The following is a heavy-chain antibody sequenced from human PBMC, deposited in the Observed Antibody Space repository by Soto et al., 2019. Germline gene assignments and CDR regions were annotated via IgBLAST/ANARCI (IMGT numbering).Heavy chain of an antibody. CDR3: ARRYGSAFDI. D-gene: IGHD3-10*01. CDR2: IYHSGST. V-gene: IGHV4-30-2*02. J-gene: IGHJ3*02. Sequence: SETLSLTCAVSGGSISSGGYSWSWIRQPPGKGLEWIGYIYHSGSTYYNPSLKSRVTKSVDTSKNQFSLKLSSVTAADTAVYYCARRYGSAFDIWGQGTMVTVSS. CDR1: GGSISSGGYS.